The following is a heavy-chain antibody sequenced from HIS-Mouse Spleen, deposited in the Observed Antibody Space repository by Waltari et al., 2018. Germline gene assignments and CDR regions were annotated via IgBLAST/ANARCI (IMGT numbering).Heavy chain of an antibody. Sequence: QVQLVQSGAEVKKPGASVKVSCKASGYTFTGYYMHWVRQAPGQGLEWMGWSNPNSGGTNYAKKFQGRVTMTRDTSISTAYMELSRLGSDDTAVYYCASTGSYWYYFDYWGQGTLVTVSS. J-gene: IGHJ4*02. CDR2: SNPNSGGT. V-gene: IGHV1-2*02. CDR1: GYTFTGYY. CDR3: ASTGSYWYYFDY. D-gene: IGHD1-26*01.